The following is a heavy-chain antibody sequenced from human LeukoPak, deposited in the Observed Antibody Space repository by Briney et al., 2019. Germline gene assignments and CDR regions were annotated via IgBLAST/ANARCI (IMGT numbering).Heavy chain of an antibody. J-gene: IGHJ4*02. V-gene: IGHV6-1*01. CDR1: GDSVSSNSAA. CDR2: TYYRSKWYN. Sequence: SQTLSLTCAISGDSVSSNSAAWNWVRQSPSRGLEWLGRTYYRSKWYNEYAVSVKGRITINPDTSKNQFSPQLNSVTPEDTAVYYCAGTPAGTIDYWGQGSLVTVSS. D-gene: IGHD6-13*01. CDR3: AGTPAGTIDY.